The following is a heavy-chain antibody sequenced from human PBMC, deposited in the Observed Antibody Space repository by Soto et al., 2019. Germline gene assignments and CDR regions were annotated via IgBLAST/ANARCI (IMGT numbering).Heavy chain of an antibody. J-gene: IGHJ4*02. CDR1: GFTFSSYG. Sequence: QVQLVASGGGLVQPGMSLSLSCAASGFTFSSYGMRWVRQAPGKGREWVAVIWYDGSNKYYADSVKGRFTISRDNSKNTLYLRMNSLRAEDKAVYYCGMDYLVVPLRVIAYWGQVTLVTV. CDR2: IWYDGSNK. V-gene: IGHV3-33*01. D-gene: IGHD2-2*01. CDR3: GMDYLVVPLRVIAY.